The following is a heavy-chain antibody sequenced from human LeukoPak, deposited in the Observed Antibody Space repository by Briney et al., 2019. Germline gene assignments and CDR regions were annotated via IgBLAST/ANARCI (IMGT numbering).Heavy chain of an antibody. Sequence: ASVKVSCKVSGYTLTELSMHWVRQAPRQGLEWMGGFDPNVGETIYAQKFQGRVTITRDTSASTAYMELSSLRSEDTAVYYCVRDRGIIVRGVIFDYWGQGTLVTVSS. D-gene: IGHD3-10*01. CDR1: GYTLTELS. J-gene: IGHJ4*02. CDR3: VRDRGIIVRGVIFDY. CDR2: FDPNVGET. V-gene: IGHV1-24*01.